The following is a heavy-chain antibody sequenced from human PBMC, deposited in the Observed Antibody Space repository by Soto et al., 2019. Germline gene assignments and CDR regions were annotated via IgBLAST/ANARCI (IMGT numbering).Heavy chain of an antibody. CDR2: IIPIFGTA. J-gene: IGHJ5*02. V-gene: IGHV1-69*13. D-gene: IGHD2-2*01. CDR3: ARDIVLVPAAVNWYDP. Sequence: ASVKVSCKASGGTFSSYAISWVRQAPGQGLEWMGGIIPIFGTANYAQKFQGRVTITADESTSTAYMELSSLRSEDTAVYYCARDIVLVPAAVNWYDPWCHVTLVTVSS. CDR1: GGTFSSYA.